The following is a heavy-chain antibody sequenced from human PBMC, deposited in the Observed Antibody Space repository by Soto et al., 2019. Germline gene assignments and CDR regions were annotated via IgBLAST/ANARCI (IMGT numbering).Heavy chain of an antibody. CDR2: IYYSGST. J-gene: IGHJ5*02. V-gene: IGHV4-39*02. Sequence: SETLSLTCTVSGGSISSSSYYWGWIRQPPGKGLEWIGSIYYSGSTYYNPSLKSRVTISVDTSKNQFSLKLSSVTAAETAVYYCARENFGYWQQLEREDGWFDPWGQGTLVTVSS. CDR1: GGSISSSSYY. CDR3: ARENFGYWQQLEREDGWFDP. D-gene: IGHD6-13*01.